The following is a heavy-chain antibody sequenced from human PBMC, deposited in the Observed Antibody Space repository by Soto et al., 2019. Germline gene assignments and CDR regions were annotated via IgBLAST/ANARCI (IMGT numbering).Heavy chain of an antibody. CDR1: GFTFNKYG. Sequence: EVQLVESGGGLVQPGGSLRLSCAASGFTFNKYGMHWVRQGPGKGLVWLSRINSDGSITDYADSVKGRFTISRDKAKNTLYLQMNSLRDEDTAVYYCARVVRNYYESSGYDYWGQGDLVTVSS. D-gene: IGHD3-22*01. CDR2: INSDGSIT. CDR3: ARVVRNYYESSGYDY. V-gene: IGHV3-74*01. J-gene: IGHJ4*02.